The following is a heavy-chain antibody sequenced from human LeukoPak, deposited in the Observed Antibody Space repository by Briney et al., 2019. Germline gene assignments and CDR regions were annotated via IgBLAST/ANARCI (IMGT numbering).Heavy chain of an antibody. J-gene: IGHJ6*04. CDR2: ISSTDAGT. CDR3: AELGITMIGGV. Sequence: GGSLRLSCAASGFSLSSYAMSWVRQAPGKGLEWVSAISSTDAGTYHAGSVRGRFTISRDSSKNTLYLQMNSLRAEDAAVYYCAELGITMIGGVWGKGTTVTISS. V-gene: IGHV3-23*01. D-gene: IGHD3-10*02. CDR1: GFSLSSYA.